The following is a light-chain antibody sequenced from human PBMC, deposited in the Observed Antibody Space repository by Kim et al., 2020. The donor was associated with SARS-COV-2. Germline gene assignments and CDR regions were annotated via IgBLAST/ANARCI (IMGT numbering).Light chain of an antibody. J-gene: IGLJ3*02. Sequence: AFGQTVRITCQGDSLRNYYASWYQQKPRLAPVLVIYGKNNRPSGFPDRFSGSSSGNTASLTITGAQAEDEADYYCNSRDSSGNHWVFGGGTQLTVL. CDR2: GKN. CDR3: NSRDSSGNHWV. CDR1: SLRNYY. V-gene: IGLV3-19*01.